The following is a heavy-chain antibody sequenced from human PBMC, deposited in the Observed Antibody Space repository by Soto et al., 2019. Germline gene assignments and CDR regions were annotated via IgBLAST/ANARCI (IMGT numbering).Heavy chain of an antibody. CDR3: ARGSYYYDSSGYYHY. Sequence: SETLSLTCTVPGGSISSGDYYWSWIRQPPGKGLEWIGYIYYSGSTYYNPSLKSRVTISVDTSKNQFSLKLSSVTAADTAVYYCARGSYYYDSSGYYHYWGRGTLVTVSS. J-gene: IGHJ4*02. CDR1: GGSISSGDYY. D-gene: IGHD3-22*01. CDR2: IYYSGST. V-gene: IGHV4-30-4*01.